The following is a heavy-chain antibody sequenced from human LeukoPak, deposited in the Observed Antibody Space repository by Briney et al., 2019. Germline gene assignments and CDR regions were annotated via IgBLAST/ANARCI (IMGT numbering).Heavy chain of an antibody. D-gene: IGHD1-14*01. V-gene: IGHV3-48*01. CDR1: GFTFSSYS. CDR3: ARAGNRYYYYYYMDV. J-gene: IGHJ6*03. CDR2: ISSSSSTI. Sequence: PGGSLRLSCAASGFTFSSYSMNWVRQPPGKGLEWVSYISSSSSTIYYADSVKGRFTISRGNAKNSLYLQMNSLRAEDTAVYYCARAGNRYYYYYYMDVWGKGTTVTVSS.